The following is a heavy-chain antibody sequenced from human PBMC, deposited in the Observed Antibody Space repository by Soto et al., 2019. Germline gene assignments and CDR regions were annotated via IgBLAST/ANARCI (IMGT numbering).Heavy chain of an antibody. CDR3: VRQGIGNLHGLVDV. CDR1: SGPSSSHN. J-gene: IGHJ6*02. V-gene: IGHV4-59*08. Sequence: QVQLQQSGPGLVKPSETLSLTCSVSSGPSSSHNWGWIRQPPGRGLVWICYVYSTGDTSYNPSLKSRVPISADTSTNHISLTLTSVTAADTAVYYCVRQGIGNLHGLVDVWGQGTTVRVSS. D-gene: IGHD1-1*01. CDR2: VYSTGDT.